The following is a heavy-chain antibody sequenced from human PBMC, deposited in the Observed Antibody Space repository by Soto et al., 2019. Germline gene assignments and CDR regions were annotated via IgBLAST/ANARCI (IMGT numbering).Heavy chain of an antibody. CDR1: GATFSNYA. Sequence: GASVKVSCKASGATFSNYAISWVRQPPGHGLEWVGGIIPLTETPVYAQTVQGRLTITADAITSATYMELRSLRSDDTAVYYCAAGTRNSTTWDFWGQGTLGTVSS. CDR2: IIPLTETP. J-gene: IGHJ4*02. CDR3: AAGTRNSTTWDF. D-gene: IGHD1-1*01. V-gene: IGHV1-69*13.